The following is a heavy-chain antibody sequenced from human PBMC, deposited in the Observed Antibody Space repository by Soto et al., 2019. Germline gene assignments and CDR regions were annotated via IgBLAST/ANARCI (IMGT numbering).Heavy chain of an antibody. CDR1: GGSMRSYY. J-gene: IGHJ2*01. D-gene: IGHD1-1*01. CDR3: ARVWRRGWFFDL. Sequence: SDTLSLTGSVPGGSMRSYYWSWIWQPPGQGLEWIGSIPDSGSPTYNPSLKSRVTMSVDTSKNQLSLNLSSVTAADTARYYCARVWRRGWFFDLWGRGTPVTVSS. CDR2: IPDSGSP. V-gene: IGHV4-59*01.